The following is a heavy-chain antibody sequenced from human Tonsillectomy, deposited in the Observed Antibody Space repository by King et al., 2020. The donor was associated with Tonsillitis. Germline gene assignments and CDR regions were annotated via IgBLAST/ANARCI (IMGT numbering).Heavy chain of an antibody. CDR2: ISYDGSNK. CDR3: ARDLVGATASFDY. D-gene: IGHD1-26*01. V-gene: IGHV3-30-3*01. Sequence: VQLVESGGGVVQPGRSLRLSCAASGFTFSSYAMHWVRQAPGKGLEWVAVISYDGSNKYYADSVKGRFTISRDNSKNTLYLQMNSLRAEDTAVYYCARDLVGATASFDYWGQGTLVTVSS. J-gene: IGHJ4*02. CDR1: GFTFSSYA.